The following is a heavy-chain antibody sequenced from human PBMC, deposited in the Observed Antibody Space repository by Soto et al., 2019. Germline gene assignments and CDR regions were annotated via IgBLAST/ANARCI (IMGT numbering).Heavy chain of an antibody. V-gene: IGHV4-34*01. Sequence: PSETLSLTCAVYGGSFSGYYWSWFRQPPGKGLEWIGEINHSGSTNYNPSLKSRVAISVDTSKNQFSLKLSSVTAADTAVYYCARGKRITMTWWGQGTLVTVSS. D-gene: IGHD3-22*01. CDR1: GGSFSGYY. CDR3: ARGKRITMTW. J-gene: IGHJ4*02. CDR2: INHSGST.